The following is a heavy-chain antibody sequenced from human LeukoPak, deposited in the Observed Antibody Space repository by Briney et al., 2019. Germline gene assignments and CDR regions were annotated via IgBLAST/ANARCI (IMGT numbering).Heavy chain of an antibody. Sequence: GESLKISCKGSGYNFPNYWIGWVRQMSGKGLEWMGIIYPGDSDTRYSPSFQGQVTISADKSISTAYLQWSSLKASDTAMYYCARQDNWNPGDYWGQGTLVTVSS. J-gene: IGHJ4*02. CDR2: IYPGDSDT. CDR3: ARQDNWNPGDY. D-gene: IGHD1-20*01. V-gene: IGHV5-51*01. CDR1: GYNFPNYW.